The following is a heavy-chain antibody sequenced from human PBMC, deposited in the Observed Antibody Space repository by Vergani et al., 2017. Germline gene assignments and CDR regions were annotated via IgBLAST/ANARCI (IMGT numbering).Heavy chain of an antibody. CDR2: MYTSGHT. J-gene: IGHJ4*02. CDR1: GASVSRGTYY. D-gene: IGHD2-2*01. Sequence: QVQLQESGPGLLKPSQTLSLTCTVSGASVSRGTYYWTWIRQPAGKKLEWIVRMYTSGHTIYNPSLESRVTMSVDTSKNQFSLQLSSVTAADTAVYYCARVGRDCSSTSCFFDYWGQGTLVTVSS. V-gene: IGHV4-61*02. CDR3: ARVGRDCSSTSCFFDY.